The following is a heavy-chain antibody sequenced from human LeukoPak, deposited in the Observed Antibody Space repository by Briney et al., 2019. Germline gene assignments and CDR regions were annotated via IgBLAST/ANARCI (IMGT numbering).Heavy chain of an antibody. CDR2: ISYDGSNK. Sequence: GRSLRLSCAASGFTFSSYAMHWVRQAPGKGLEWVAVISYDGSNKYYADSVKGRFTISRDNSKNTLYLQMNSLRAEDTAVYYCARDGLATGYYILWYFDLWGRGTLVTVSS. CDR3: ARDGLATGYYILWYFDL. D-gene: IGHD3-9*01. CDR1: GFTFSSYA. J-gene: IGHJ2*01. V-gene: IGHV3-30*04.